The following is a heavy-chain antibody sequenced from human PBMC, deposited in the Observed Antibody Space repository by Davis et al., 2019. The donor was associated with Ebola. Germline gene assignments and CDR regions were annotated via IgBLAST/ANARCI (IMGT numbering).Heavy chain of an antibody. V-gene: IGHV3-30*03. CDR1: GFTFSSYG. CDR2: ISYDGSNK. Sequence: PGGSLRLSCAASGFTFSSYGMHWIRQAPGKGLEWVAVISYDGSNKYYADSVTGRFTISRDNSKNTLYLQMNSLRSDDTTVYYCARASLSVRSYGMDVWGQGTTVTVSS. J-gene: IGHJ6*02. D-gene: IGHD3-10*02. CDR3: ARASLSVRSYGMDV.